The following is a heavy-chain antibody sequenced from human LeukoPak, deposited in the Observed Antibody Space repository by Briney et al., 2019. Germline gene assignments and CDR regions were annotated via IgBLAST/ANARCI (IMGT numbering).Heavy chain of an antibody. CDR3: AKDGSEIWFGGGSWFDP. D-gene: IGHD3-10*01. J-gene: IGHJ5*02. Sequence: GGSLRLSCAASGFTFSSYGMHWVRQAPGKGLEWVAVISYDGSNKYYADSVKGRFTISRDNSKNTLYLQMNSLRAEDTAVYYCAKDGSEIWFGGGSWFDPWGQGTLVTVSS. CDR2: ISYDGSNK. CDR1: GFTFSSYG. V-gene: IGHV3-30*18.